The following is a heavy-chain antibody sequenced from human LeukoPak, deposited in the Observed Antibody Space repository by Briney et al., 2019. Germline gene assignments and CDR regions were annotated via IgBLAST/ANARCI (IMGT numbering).Heavy chain of an antibody. Sequence: PGGSLRLSCAASGFTFGSYWMSWVRQAPGKGMEWVANRKEYAREKYYIDSVKCRFTISRDNAKNTLYLQINSLRAEDTAVYYCARDRTYVMDVWGQGTTVTVSS. CDR2: RKEYAREK. CDR1: GFTFGSYW. J-gene: IGHJ6*02. CDR3: ARDRTYVMDV. D-gene: IGHD2-21*01. V-gene: IGHV3-7*01.